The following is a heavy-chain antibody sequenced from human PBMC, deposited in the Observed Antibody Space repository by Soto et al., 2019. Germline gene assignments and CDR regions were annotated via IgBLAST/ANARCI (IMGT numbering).Heavy chain of an antibody. D-gene: IGHD3-9*01. CDR3: ARIPYGYYDILTGYPTTFDY. J-gene: IGHJ4*02. V-gene: IGHV2-26*01. Sequence: QVTLKESGPVLVKPTETLTLTCTVSGFSLSNARMGVSWIRQPPGKALEWLAHIFSNDEKSYSTSLKSRLTISKDTSXXQXVXXMTNMDPVDTATYYCARIPYGYYDILTGYPTTFDYWGQGTLVTVSS. CDR1: GFSLSNARMG. CDR2: IFSNDEK.